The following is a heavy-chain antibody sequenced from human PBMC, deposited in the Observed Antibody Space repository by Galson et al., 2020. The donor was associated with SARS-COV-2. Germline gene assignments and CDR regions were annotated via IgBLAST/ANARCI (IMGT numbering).Heavy chain of an antibody. V-gene: IGHV3-23*01. J-gene: IGHJ4*02. CDR1: GFTFSRYA. Sequence: QAGGSLRLSCAASGFTFSRYAMSWLRQAPGKGLEWVSTISGSTYYADSVKGRFTISRDNSKNTLYLQMNSLRAEDTAVYYCAKDRPENYWGQGTLVTVSS. CDR3: AKDRPENY. CDR2: ISGST.